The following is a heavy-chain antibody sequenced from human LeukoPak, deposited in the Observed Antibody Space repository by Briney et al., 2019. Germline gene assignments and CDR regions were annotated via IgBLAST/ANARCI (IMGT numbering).Heavy chain of an antibody. CDR3: ARDRGCGDCYPPANDAFDI. V-gene: IGHV3-66*01. CDR1: GFNVSSNY. J-gene: IGHJ3*02. CDR2: IYRGGGT. D-gene: IGHD2-21*02. Sequence: GGSLRLSCAASGFNVSSNYMSWVRQAPGKGLEWVSVIYRGGGTYYADSVRGRFTISRDNSKNTLYLQMNSLRAEDTAVYYCARDRGCGDCYPPANDAFDIWGQGTMVTVSS.